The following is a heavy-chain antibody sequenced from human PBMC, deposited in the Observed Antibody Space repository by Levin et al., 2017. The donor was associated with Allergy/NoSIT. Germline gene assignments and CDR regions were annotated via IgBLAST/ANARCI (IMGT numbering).Heavy chain of an antibody. D-gene: IGHD2-21*02. CDR2: IEQDGSDK. J-gene: IGHJ4*02. CDR3: ARDPVIGSDGKDY. Sequence: GGSLRLSCAASGFTFSSYWMSWVRQAPGKGLEWVANIEQDGSDKYYVDSVKGRFTISRDNAKNSLYLQMNSLRAEDTAVYYCARDPVIGSDGKDYWGQGALVTVSS. CDR1: GFTFSSYW. V-gene: IGHV3-7*01.